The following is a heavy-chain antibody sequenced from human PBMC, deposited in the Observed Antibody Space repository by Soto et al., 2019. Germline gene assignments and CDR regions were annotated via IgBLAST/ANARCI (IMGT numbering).Heavy chain of an antibody. CDR2: TKSKSDGGTT. CDR3: TTDLWRIAVVVGSTGYFNP. D-gene: IGHD2-15*01. CDR1: GFTFSDAW. Sequence: GGSLRLSCAASGFTFSDAWMSWVRQAPGKGLDWVGRTKSKSDGGTTEYAAPVRGRFTISRDDSKNTLYLQMNSLKTEDTGVYYCTTDLWRIAVVVGSTGYFNPWGQGTPVTVSS. V-gene: IGHV3-15*01. J-gene: IGHJ5*02.